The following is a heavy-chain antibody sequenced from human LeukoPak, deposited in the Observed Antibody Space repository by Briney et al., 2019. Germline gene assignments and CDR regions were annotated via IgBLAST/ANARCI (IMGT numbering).Heavy chain of an antibody. Sequence: GASVKVSCKASGYTFTSYDINWVRQATGQGLEWMGWMNPNSGNTGYAQKFQGRVTITRNTSISTAYMELSSLRSEDTAVYYCARGSVALGPGHSSGWYFYPFDIWGQGTMVTVSS. CDR2: MNPNSGNT. J-gene: IGHJ3*02. CDR1: GYTFTSYD. D-gene: IGHD6-19*01. CDR3: ARGSVALGPGHSSGWYFYPFDI. V-gene: IGHV1-8*03.